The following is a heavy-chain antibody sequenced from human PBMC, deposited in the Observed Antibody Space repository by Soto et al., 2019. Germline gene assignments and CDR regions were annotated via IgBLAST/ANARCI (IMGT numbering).Heavy chain of an antibody. CDR3: ARDNAPRSYYDFWSGYTNWFDP. CDR2: IYYSGST. V-gene: IGHV4-59*01. CDR1: GGSISSYY. Sequence: PSETLSLTCTVSGGSISSYYWSWIRQPPGKGLEWIGYIYYSGSTNYNPSLKSRVTISVDTSKNQFSLKLSSVTAADTAVYYCARDNAPRSYYDFWSGYTNWFDPWGQGTLVTVSS. J-gene: IGHJ5*02. D-gene: IGHD3-3*01.